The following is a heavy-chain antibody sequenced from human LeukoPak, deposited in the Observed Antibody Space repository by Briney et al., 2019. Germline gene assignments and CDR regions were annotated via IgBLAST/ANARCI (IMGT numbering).Heavy chain of an antibody. D-gene: IGHD6-6*01. V-gene: IGHV4-39*07. J-gene: IGHJ4*02. Sequence: SETLSLTCTVSGGSISSSSYYWGWIRQPPGRGLEWIGSIYYSGSTNYNPSLKSRVTMSVDTSKNQFSLKLSSVTAADTAVYYCARSEYSSSYLYFDYWGQGTLVTVSS. CDR2: IYYSGST. CDR3: ARSEYSSSYLYFDY. CDR1: GGSISSSSYY.